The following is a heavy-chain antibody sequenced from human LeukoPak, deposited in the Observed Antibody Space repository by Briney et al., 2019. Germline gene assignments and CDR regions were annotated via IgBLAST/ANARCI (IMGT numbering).Heavy chain of an antibody. CDR2: INPSGGST. CDR1: GYTFTYYY. CDR3: ARSPYTSVSLFSLAF. Sequence: ASVKVSCKASGYTFTYYYIHWLRQAPGQGLEWMGIINPSGGSTTYAQKFQGRVTLTRDTSTSTVYMELSSLRSEDTAVYYCARSPYTSVSLFSLAFWGRETLVPVSS. J-gene: IGHJ4*02. V-gene: IGHV1-46*01. D-gene: IGHD3-16*01.